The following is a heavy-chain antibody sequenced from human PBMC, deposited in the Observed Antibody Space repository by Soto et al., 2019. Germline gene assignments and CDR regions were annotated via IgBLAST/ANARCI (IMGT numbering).Heavy chain of an antibody. CDR2: ITGSGRDT. Sequence: GGSLRLSCAASGFTFRNNVLSWVRQAPGKGLDWVSGITGSGRDTYYADSVKGRFTISRDNSKNMVFLQMNSLRAEDTALYYCAKNGLDNSPSAIDSWGPGILVTVSS. CDR3: AKNGLDNSPSAIDS. J-gene: IGHJ4*02. D-gene: IGHD2-8*01. CDR1: GFTFRNNV. V-gene: IGHV3-23*01.